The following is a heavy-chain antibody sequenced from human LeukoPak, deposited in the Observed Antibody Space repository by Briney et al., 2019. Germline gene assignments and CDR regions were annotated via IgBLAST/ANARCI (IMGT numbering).Heavy chain of an antibody. V-gene: IGHV4-30-4*07. CDR1: GGSISSGGYS. CDR2: IYYSGST. D-gene: IGHD2-15*01. J-gene: IGHJ4*02. Sequence: PSETLSLTCAVSGGSISSGGYSWSWIRQPPGKGLEWIGYIYYSGSTYYNPSLKGRVTISVDTSKNQFSLKLSSVTAADTAVYFCARDSRYCRGGNCHLRFDYWGQGVLVTVSS. CDR3: ARDSRYCRGGNCHLRFDY.